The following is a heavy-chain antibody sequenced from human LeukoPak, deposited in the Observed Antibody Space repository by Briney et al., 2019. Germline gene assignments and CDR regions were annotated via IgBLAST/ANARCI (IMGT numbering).Heavy chain of an antibody. Sequence: GGSLRLSCAASGFTFSSYEMNWVRQAPGKGLEWVSYISSSGSTIYYADSVKGRFTISRDNAKNSLYLQMNSLRAEDTAVYYCARDLRGFPYHYFRMDVWGNGTTVTVSS. CDR3: ARDLRGFPYHYFRMDV. CDR2: ISSSGSTI. J-gene: IGHJ6*04. V-gene: IGHV3-48*03. CDR1: GFTFSSYE.